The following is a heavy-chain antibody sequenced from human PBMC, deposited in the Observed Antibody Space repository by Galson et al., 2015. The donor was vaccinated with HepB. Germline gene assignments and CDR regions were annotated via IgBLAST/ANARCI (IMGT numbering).Heavy chain of an antibody. CDR3: ASYGLMGYYFDY. Sequence: SCKASGGTFSSYAISWVRQAPGQGLEWMGGIIPIFGTANYAQKFQGRVTITADESTSTAYMELSSLRSEDTAVYYCASYGLMGYYFDYWGQGTLVTVSS. J-gene: IGHJ4*02. D-gene: IGHD2-8*01. V-gene: IGHV1-69*01. CDR1: GGTFSSYA. CDR2: IIPIFGTA.